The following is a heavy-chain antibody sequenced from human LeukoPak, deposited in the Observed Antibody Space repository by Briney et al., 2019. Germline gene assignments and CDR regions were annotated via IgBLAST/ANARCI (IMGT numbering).Heavy chain of an antibody. CDR3: ARYRRDDAFDI. D-gene: IGHD2-2*01. J-gene: IGHJ3*02. CDR2: IYYSGST. CDR1: GGSISSNY. V-gene: IGHV4-39*01. Sequence: SETLSLTCTVSGGSISSNYWGWIRQPPGKGLEWIGSIYYSGSTYYNPSLKSRVTISVDTSKNQFSLKLSSVTAADTAVYYCARYRRDDAFDIWGQGTMVTVSS.